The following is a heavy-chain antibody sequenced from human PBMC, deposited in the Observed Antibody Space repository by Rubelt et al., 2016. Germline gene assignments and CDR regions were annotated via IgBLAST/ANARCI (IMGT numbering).Heavy chain of an antibody. Sequence: QVQLGQSEAEVKKPGASVKVSCKASGYTFTSYAMHWVRQAPGQRLEWMGWINAGNGNTKYSQKLKDRVSITRDASANTAYMELSSLRSEDTAVYYCARANHGDYEDYWGQGTLVTVSS. V-gene: IGHV1-3*01. CDR2: INAGNGNT. D-gene: IGHD4-17*01. CDR3: ARANHGDYEDY. CDR1: GYTFTSYA. J-gene: IGHJ4*02.